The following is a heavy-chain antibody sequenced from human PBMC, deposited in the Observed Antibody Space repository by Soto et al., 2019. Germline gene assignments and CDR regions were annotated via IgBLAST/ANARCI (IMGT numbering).Heavy chain of an antibody. V-gene: IGHV3-21*01. CDR3: ARDLRITMVRGVIMADAFDI. CDR2: ISSSSSYI. D-gene: IGHD3-10*01. J-gene: IGHJ3*02. Sequence: SLRLSCAASGFTFSSYSMNWVRQAPGKGLEWVSSISSSSSYIYYADSVKGRFTISRDNAKNSLYLQMNSLRAEDTAVYYCARDLRITMVRGVIMADAFDIWGQGTMVTVSS. CDR1: GFTFSSYS.